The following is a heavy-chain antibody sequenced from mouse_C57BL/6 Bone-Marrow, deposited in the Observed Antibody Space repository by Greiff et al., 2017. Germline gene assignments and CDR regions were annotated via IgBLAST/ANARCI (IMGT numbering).Heavy chain of an antibody. V-gene: IGHV7-3*01. CDR1: GFTFTDYY. CDR2: IRNKANGYTT. J-gene: IGHJ2*01. CDR3: ASYDRYYGSSYFDY. D-gene: IGHD1-1*01. Sequence: EVKLMESGGGLVQPGGSLSLSCAASGFTFTDYYMSWVRQPPGKALEWLGFIRNKANGYTTEYSTSVKGRFTISRDNSQSILYLQMNALRAEDSATYYCASYDRYYGSSYFDYWGQGTTLTVSS.